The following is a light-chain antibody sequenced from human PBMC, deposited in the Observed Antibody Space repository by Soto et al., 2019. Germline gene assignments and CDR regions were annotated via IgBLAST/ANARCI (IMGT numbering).Light chain of an antibody. J-gene: IGKJ1*01. CDR1: RRGISSY. CDR3: QQYGNSPRT. V-gene: IGKV3-20*01. Sequence: FSQSACTLSLSTADRATLSCRGRRRGISSYLAWYQQKPGKAPRLLIYGASSRATGVPSRFSGSGSGTDFTLTISSLEPEDFAVYYCQQYGNSPRTFGQGTKVAIK. CDR2: GAS.